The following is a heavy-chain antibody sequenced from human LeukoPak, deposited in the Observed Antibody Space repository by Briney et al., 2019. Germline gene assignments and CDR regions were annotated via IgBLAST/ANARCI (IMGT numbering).Heavy chain of an antibody. Sequence: ASVKVSCKASGYTFTGYYMHWVRQAPGQGLEWMGWVNPNSGDTNYAQKFQGRVTMTRDTSISTAYMELSRLRSDDTAVYYCASKWVTYYYNSSAYHYPTDVFDIWAKGQWSPSLQ. CDR2: VNPNSGDT. CDR3: ASKWVTYYYNSSAYHYPTDVFDI. D-gene: IGHD3-22*01. J-gene: IGHJ3*02. CDR1: GYTFTGYY. V-gene: IGHV1-2*02.